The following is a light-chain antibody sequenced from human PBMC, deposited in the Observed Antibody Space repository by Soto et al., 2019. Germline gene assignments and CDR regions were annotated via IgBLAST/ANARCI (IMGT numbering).Light chain of an antibody. CDR1: QSVSGY. Sequence: IVLTLSPGTPSLSPAETATLSFWASQSVSGYIGWYQQKPGQAPRLLIYADSNRATGIPARFSGSGSGTDFTLTISSLESEDFSVYYCQQHYNWPITFGQGTRLEIK. V-gene: IGKV3-11*01. CDR3: QQHYNWPIT. CDR2: ADS. J-gene: IGKJ5*01.